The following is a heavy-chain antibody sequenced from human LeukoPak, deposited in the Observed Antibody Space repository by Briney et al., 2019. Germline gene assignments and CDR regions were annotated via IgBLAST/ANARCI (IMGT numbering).Heavy chain of an antibody. V-gene: IGHV3-21*01. CDR1: GFTFSSYS. D-gene: IGHD2-15*01. J-gene: IGHJ5*02. CDR3: ARDSPRGYCSGGSCYAWFDP. CDR2: ISSSSSYI. Sequence: GGSLRLSCAASGFTFSSYSMNWVRQAPGKGLEWFSSISSSSSYIYYADSVKGRFTISRDNAKNSLYLQMNSLRAEDTAVYYCARDSPRGYCSGGSCYAWFDPWGQGTLVTVSS.